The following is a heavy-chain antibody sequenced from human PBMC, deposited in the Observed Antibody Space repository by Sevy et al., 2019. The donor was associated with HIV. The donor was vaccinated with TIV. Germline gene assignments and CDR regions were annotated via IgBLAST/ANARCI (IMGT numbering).Heavy chain of an antibody. V-gene: IGHV3-30*04. CDR2: ILYDGSNK. J-gene: IGHJ6*02. CDR3: ARGLAALPGYYYGMDV. D-gene: IGHD6-6*01. CDR1: GFTFSTYG. Sequence: GGSLRLSCTASGFTFSTYGLHWVRQAPGKGLEWVAVILYDGSNKYYGDSVKGRFTISRVNSKNTLYLQMNSLRGEDTAVYYCARGLAALPGYYYGMDVWGQGTTVTVSS.